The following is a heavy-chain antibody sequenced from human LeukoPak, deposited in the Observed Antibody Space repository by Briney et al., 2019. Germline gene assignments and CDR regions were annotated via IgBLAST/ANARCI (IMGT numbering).Heavy chain of an antibody. CDR3: ARESNSGYYLSY. CDR1: GFTVSSNY. J-gene: IGHJ4*02. D-gene: IGHD3-22*01. V-gene: IGHV3-66*01. CDR2: IYSDGRT. Sequence: GGSLRLSCAASGFTVSSNYMSWVRQAPGKGLEWVSVIYSDGRTFYADSVKGRFTISRDNSKNTLYLQMNSLRAEGTAVYYCARESNSGYYLSYWGQGTLVTVSS.